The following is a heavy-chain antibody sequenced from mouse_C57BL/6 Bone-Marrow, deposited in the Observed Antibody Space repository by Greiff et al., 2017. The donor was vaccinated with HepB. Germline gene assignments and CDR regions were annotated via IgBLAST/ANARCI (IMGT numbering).Heavy chain of an antibody. CDR3: ARSDYGSSYDPPDY. V-gene: IGHV1-12*01. D-gene: IGHD1-1*01. Sequence: LQQSGAELVRPGASVKMSCKASGYTFTSYNMHWVKQTPRQGLEWIGAIYPGNGDTSYNQKFKGKATLTVDKSSSTAYMQLSSLTSEDSAVYFCARSDYGSSYDPPDYWGQGTTLTVSS. CDR2: IYPGNGDT. CDR1: GYTFTSYN. J-gene: IGHJ2*01.